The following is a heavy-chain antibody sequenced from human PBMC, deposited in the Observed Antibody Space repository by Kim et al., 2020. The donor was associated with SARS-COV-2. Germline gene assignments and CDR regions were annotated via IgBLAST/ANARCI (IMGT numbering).Heavy chain of an antibody. Sequence: SETLSLTCTVSGGSISSSSYYWGWIRQPPGKGLEWIGSIYYSGTTHYNPSLKSRVTISVDKSENQFSLKLTSVTAADTAVYYCARPRDGYNPSYFDYWGQGTLVTVSS. CDR3: ARPRDGYNPSYFDY. D-gene: IGHD5-12*01. V-gene: IGHV4-39*01. J-gene: IGHJ4*02. CDR1: GGSISSSSYY. CDR2: IYYSGTT.